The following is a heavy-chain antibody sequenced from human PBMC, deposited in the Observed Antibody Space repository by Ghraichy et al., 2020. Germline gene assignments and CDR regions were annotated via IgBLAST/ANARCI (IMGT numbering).Heavy chain of an antibody. Sequence: SPSLTCTVSGGSISSYYWSWIRQPPGKGLEWIGYIYYSGSTNYNPSLKSRVTISVDTSKNQFSLKLSSVTAADTAVYYCARDDCSSTSCYASRYYYGMDVWGQGTTVTVSS. CDR2: IYYSGST. V-gene: IGHV4-59*01. D-gene: IGHD2-2*01. CDR3: ARDDCSSTSCYASRYYYGMDV. J-gene: IGHJ6*02. CDR1: GGSISSYY.